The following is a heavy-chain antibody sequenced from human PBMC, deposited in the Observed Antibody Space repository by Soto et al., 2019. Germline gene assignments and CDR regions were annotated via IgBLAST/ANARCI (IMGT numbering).Heavy chain of an antibody. V-gene: IGHV1-18*01. Sequence: QVQLVQSGAAVKKPGASVRVSCKTSGYTFINYGITWVRQAPGQGLEWMGWLSAYNGDTSSSEKVQDRITMTTDTSTNTVYMDLRSLRSDDTAVYYCARWSAIVGGAEALDIWGQGTMVIVSS. J-gene: IGHJ3*02. CDR3: ARWSAIVGGAEALDI. D-gene: IGHD1-26*01. CDR2: LSAYNGDT. CDR1: GYTFINYG.